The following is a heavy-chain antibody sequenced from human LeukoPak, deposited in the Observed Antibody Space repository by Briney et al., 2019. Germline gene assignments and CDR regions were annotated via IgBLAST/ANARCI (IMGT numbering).Heavy chain of an antibody. CDR1: GGSISSGSYY. CDR2: IYTSGST. D-gene: IGHD2-2*01. V-gene: IGHV4-61*02. CDR3: ARGTVIFDY. Sequence: PPQTLSLTCTVSGGSISSGSYYWSWIRQPAGKGLEWIGRIYTSGSTNYNLSLKSRVTISVDTSKNQFSLKLSSVTAADTAVYYCARGTVIFDYWGQGTLVTVSS. J-gene: IGHJ4*02.